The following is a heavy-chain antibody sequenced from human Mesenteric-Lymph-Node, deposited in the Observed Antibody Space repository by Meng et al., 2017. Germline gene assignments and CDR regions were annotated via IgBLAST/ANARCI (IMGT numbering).Heavy chain of an antibody. CDR2: IYYSGNT. D-gene: IGHD6-19*01. Sequence: QEQLQEVRQDLGKLFQTLSLTCTVSGGSMSSDGYSWNWSRQHPGKGLEWIGYIYYSGNTYYNPSLKSRVTISLDTSKNQFSLRLSSVTAADTAVYYCARSKAALAGYYFDYWGLGALVTVSS. V-gene: IGHV4-31*03. J-gene: IGHJ4*02. CDR1: GGSMSSDGYS. CDR3: ARSKAALAGYYFDY.